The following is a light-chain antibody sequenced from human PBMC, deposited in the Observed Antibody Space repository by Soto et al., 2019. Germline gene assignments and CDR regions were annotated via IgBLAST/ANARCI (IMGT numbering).Light chain of an antibody. J-gene: IGLJ3*02. CDR2: EVS. CDR1: SSDVGGYNY. CDR3: SSYTVTDTPWV. Sequence: QSALSQPASVSGSPGQSITISCTGTSSDVGGYNYVSWYQQHAGKAPKLLIYEVSNRPSGVSNRFSGSKSGNTASLAISGLQAEDEADYNCSSYTVTDTPWVFGGGTKLTVL. V-gene: IGLV2-14*01.